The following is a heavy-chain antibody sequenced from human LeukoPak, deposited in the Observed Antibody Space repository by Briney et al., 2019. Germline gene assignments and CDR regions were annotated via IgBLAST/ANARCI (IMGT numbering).Heavy chain of an antibody. CDR3: ASSRYLVVY. CDR1: GFTVSSNY. V-gene: IGHV3-53*01. Sequence: PGGSLRLSCAASGFTVSSNYMSWVRQAPGKGLEWVSVIYSGGTTYYAGSVKGRFTISRDNSNNTLYLQMNSLRAEDTAVYYCASSRYLVVYWGQGTLVTVSS. J-gene: IGHJ4*02. D-gene: IGHD3-16*02. CDR2: IYSGGTT.